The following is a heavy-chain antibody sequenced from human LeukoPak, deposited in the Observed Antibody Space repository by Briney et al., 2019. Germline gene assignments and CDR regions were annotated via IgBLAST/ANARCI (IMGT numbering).Heavy chain of an antibody. Sequence: SETLSLTCAVYGGSFSGYYWSWIRQPAGKGLEWIGRIYTSGSTNYNPSLKSRVTMSVDTSKNQFSLKLSSVTAADTAVYYCARGGESYYDFWSGPPGAFDIWGQGTMVTVSS. V-gene: IGHV4-59*10. CDR2: IYTSGST. CDR1: GGSFSGYY. D-gene: IGHD3-3*01. CDR3: ARGGESYYDFWSGPPGAFDI. J-gene: IGHJ3*02.